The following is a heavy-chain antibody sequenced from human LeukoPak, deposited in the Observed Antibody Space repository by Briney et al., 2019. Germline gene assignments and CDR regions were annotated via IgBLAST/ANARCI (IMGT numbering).Heavy chain of an antibody. D-gene: IGHD3-10*01. J-gene: IGHJ5*02. V-gene: IGHV4-39*07. CDR2: IYYSGST. CDR3: ARVRMVRGDNWFDP. Sequence: KTSETLSLTCTVSGGSISSSSYYWGWIRQPPGKGLEWIGSIYYSGSTYYNPSLKSRVTISVDTSKNQFSLKLSSVTAADTAVYYCARVRMVRGDNWFDPWGQGTLVTVSS. CDR1: GGSISSSSYY.